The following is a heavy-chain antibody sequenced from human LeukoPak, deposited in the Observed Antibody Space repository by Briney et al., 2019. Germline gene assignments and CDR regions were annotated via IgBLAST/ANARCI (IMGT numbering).Heavy chain of an antibody. J-gene: IGHJ4*02. D-gene: IGHD6-13*01. CDR2: ISSSSSTI. V-gene: IGHV3-48*01. Sequence: PGGSLRLSCAASGFTFSSYSMNWVRQAPGKGLEWVSYISSSSSTIYYADSVKGRFTISRDNAKNSLYLQMNSLRAEDTAVYYCARLSFKNNIAAEAQFDYWGQGTLVTVSS. CDR3: ARLSFKNNIAAEAQFDY. CDR1: GFTFSSYS.